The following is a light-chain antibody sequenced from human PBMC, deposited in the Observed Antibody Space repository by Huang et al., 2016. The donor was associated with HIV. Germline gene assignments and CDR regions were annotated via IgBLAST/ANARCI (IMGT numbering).Light chain of an antibody. Sequence: DIQMTQSPSSLSASIGDRVTITCRASRPIYSYLNWYQHRPGKAPKILIYDAANLEVGVPSRFSGSGSGRNFTLIISSLQPEDFATYYCQQYDSLPRTFGPGTKV. J-gene: IGKJ3*01. CDR1: RPIYSY. CDR2: DAA. V-gene: IGKV1-33*01. CDR3: QQYDSLPRT.